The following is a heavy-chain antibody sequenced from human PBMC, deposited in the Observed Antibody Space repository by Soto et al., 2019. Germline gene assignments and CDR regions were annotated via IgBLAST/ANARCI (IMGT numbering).Heavy chain of an antibody. CDR3: AREVPDYGDFDYFDY. J-gene: IGHJ4*02. Sequence: NPSETLSLTCAVSGDSISSDGYYWSWIRQHPGKGLEWIGHIYYSGSTYYNPSLKSRVTISVDTSKNQFSLKLSSVTAADTAVYYCAREVPDYGDFDYFDYWGQGTLVTVSS. V-gene: IGHV4-31*11. CDR1: GDSISSDGYY. D-gene: IGHD4-17*01. CDR2: IYYSGST.